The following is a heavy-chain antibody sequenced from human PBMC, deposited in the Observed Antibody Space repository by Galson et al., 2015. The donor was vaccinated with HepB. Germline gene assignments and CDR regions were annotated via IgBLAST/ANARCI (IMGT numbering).Heavy chain of an antibody. D-gene: IGHD3-22*01. Sequence: SLRLSCAASGFTFSSYAMHWVRQAPGKGLEYVSAISSNGGSTYYADSVKGRFTISRDNSKNTLFLQMSSLRAEDTAVYYCVKGSNYYDSGGYFDYWGQGTLVTVSS. J-gene: IGHJ4*02. CDR3: VKGSNYYDSGGYFDY. CDR1: GFTFSSYA. V-gene: IGHV3-64D*06. CDR2: ISSNGGST.